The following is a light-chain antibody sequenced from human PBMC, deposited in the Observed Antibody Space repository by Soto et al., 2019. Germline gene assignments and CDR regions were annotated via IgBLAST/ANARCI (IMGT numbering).Light chain of an antibody. Sequence: DIVMTQSSDSLAVSLGERATINCESSQSVLYSSNNKNYLAWYQQRPGQSPRLLISWASTRESGVPDRFSGSGSGTEFNLTISSLQAEDVAVYYCQQYYSSPVTFGGGTKVEIK. CDR1: QSVLYSSNNKNY. CDR3: QQYYSSPVT. V-gene: IGKV4-1*01. CDR2: WAS. J-gene: IGKJ4*01.